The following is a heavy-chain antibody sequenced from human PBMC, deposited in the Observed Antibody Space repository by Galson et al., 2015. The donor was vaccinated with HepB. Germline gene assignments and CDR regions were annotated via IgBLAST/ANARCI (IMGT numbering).Heavy chain of an antibody. V-gene: IGHV3-7*01. CDR2: IKQDGSEK. J-gene: IGHJ3*02. CDR3: ARDDYGDYLDYAFDI. Sequence: SLRLSCAASGFTFSSYWMSWVRQAPGKGLEWVANIKQDGSEKYYVDSVKGRFTISRDNAKNSLYLQMNSLRAEDTAVYYCARDDYGDYLDYAFDIWGQGTMVTVSS. D-gene: IGHD4-17*01. CDR1: GFTFSSYW.